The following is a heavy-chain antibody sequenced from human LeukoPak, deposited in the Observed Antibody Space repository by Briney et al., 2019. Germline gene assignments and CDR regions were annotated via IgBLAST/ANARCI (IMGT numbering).Heavy chain of an antibody. V-gene: IGHV4-61*02. CDR2: IYTSGST. CDR3: ARDYPGVYFDY. Sequence: SETLSLTCTVSGGSISSGSYYWSWIRQPAGKGLEWIGRIYTSGSTNYNPSLKSRVTISVDTSKNQFSLKLSSVTAADMAVYYCARDYPGVYFDYWGQGTLVTVSS. D-gene: IGHD3-10*01. J-gene: IGHJ4*02. CDR1: GGSISSGSYY.